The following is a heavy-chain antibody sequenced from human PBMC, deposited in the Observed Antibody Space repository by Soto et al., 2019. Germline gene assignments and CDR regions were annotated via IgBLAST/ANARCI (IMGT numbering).Heavy chain of an antibody. J-gene: IGHJ6*01. Sequence: VQLVESGGGVVQPGRSLRLSCAASGFTFSSYAMHWVRQAPGKGLEWVAVISYDGSNKYYADSVKGRFTISRDNSKNTLYLQMNSLRAEDTAVYYCARDYDSSGYDENYYYYYGMDVW. CDR3: ARDYDSSGYDENYYYYYGMDV. CDR2: ISYDGSNK. V-gene: IGHV3-30-3*01. CDR1: GFTFSSYA. D-gene: IGHD3-22*01.